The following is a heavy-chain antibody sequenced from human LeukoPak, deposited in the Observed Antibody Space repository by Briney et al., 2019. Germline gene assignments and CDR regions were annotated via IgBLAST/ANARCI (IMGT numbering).Heavy chain of an antibody. CDR1: GGSISRGSYY. CDR2: IYTSGST. J-gene: IGHJ3*02. V-gene: IGHV4-61*02. CDR3: AREGPWASDAFDI. Sequence: SQTLSLTCTVSGGSISRGSYYWSWIRQPAGKGLEWIGRIYTSGSTNYNPSLKSRVTISVDTSKNQFSLKLSSVTTADTAVYYCAREGPWASDAFDIWGQGTMVTVSS.